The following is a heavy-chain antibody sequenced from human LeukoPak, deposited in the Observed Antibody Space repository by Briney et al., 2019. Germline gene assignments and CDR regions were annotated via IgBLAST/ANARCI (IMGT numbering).Heavy chain of an antibody. J-gene: IGHJ5*02. D-gene: IGHD3-10*01. V-gene: IGHV3-74*01. CDR1: GFTFSSYW. CDR3: ARESGYHGSGFDP. CDR2: INSDGSRT. Sequence: GGSLRLSCAASGFTFSSYWMHWVRQAPGKGLVWGSRINSDGSRTSYADSVKGRFTISRDNAKNTLYPQMNSLRAEDTAVYYCARESGYHGSGFDPWGQGTLVTVSS.